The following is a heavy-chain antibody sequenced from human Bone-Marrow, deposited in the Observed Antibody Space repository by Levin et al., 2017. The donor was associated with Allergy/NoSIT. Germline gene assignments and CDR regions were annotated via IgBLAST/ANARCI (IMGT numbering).Heavy chain of an antibody. CDR2: SSYDGSDE. Sequence: SLLLSFFFSFFPFSPPFLHWVRQAPGKGLEWVSVSSYDGSDEYYGESVRGRITISLANSKNTVYLQIDTVRPDDTALYYCAKTGGNHRHEFDSWGQGILVTVSS. J-gene: IGHJ4*02. CDR1: FFPFSPPF. CDR3: AKTGGNHRHEFDS. V-gene: IGHV3-30*18. D-gene: IGHD1-1*01.